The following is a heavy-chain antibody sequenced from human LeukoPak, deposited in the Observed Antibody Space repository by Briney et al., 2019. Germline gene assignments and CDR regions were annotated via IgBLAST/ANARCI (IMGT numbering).Heavy chain of an antibody. CDR2: ISGDGKDR. D-gene: IGHD3-16*01. CDR1: GFTFSSYG. Sequence: GSLRLSCAASGFTFSSYGMSWVRQAPGKGPQWVSAISGDGKDRDYPDSVKGRFTISRDNSKNTLYLQMDSLRAEDTAVYYCAKDLGYDYVWGERNLYDSWGQGTLVTVSS. J-gene: IGHJ4*02. V-gene: IGHV3-23*01. CDR3: AKDLGYDYVWGERNLYDS.